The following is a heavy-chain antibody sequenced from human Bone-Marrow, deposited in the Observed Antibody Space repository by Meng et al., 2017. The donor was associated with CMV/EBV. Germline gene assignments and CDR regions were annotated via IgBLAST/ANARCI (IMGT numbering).Heavy chain of an antibody. CDR1: SSSSSYY. CDR2: IYYSGST. CDR3: ARDVHDSSGYYYAHFDY. Sequence: SSSSSYYWGWIRQPPGKGLEWIGSIYYSGSTYYNPSLKSRVTISVDTSKNQFSLKLSSVTAADTAVYYCARDVHDSSGYYYAHFDYWGQGTLVTVSS. V-gene: IGHV4-39*07. D-gene: IGHD3-22*01. J-gene: IGHJ4*02.